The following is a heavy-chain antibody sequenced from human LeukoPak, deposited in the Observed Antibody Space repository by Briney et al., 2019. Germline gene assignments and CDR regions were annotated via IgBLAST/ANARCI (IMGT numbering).Heavy chain of an antibody. CDR1: GFAFSSYA. V-gene: IGHV3-11*03. CDR2: ISSSGSYT. J-gene: IGHJ4*02. D-gene: IGHD3/OR15-3a*01. CDR3: VRSRGTGPGAHFDV. Sequence: RSGGSLRLSCAASGFAFSSYAMSWIRQAPGQGLEWISYISSSGSYTNYADSVRGRFTISRDNAKNSLFLQMNSLRGEDTAVYFCVRSRGTGPGAHFDVWGQGALVSVSS.